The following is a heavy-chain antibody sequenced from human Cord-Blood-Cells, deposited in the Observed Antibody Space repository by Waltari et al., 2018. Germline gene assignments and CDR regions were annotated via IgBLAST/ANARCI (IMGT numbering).Heavy chain of an antibody. D-gene: IGHD5-18*01. J-gene: IGHJ4*02. CDR1: GGSISSYY. CDR3: ARGDVGYSYGYFDY. CDR2: IYYSGST. V-gene: IGHV4-59*01. Sequence: QVQLQETGPGLVKPSETLSLTCTVSGGSISSYYWSWIRRPPRKGLEWIGYIYYSGSTNYNPSLKSRVTISVDTSKNQFSLKRSSVTAADTAVYYCARGDVGYSYGYFDYWGQGTRVTVSS.